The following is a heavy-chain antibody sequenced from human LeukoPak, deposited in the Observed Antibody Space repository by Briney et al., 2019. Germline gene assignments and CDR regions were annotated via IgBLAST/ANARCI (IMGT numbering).Heavy chain of an antibody. CDR3: ARDTSYGYYDSHFDY. V-gene: IGHV1-2*02. Sequence: ASVKVSCKASGYTFTGYYMHWVRQAPGQGLEWMGWVNPNSGGTNFAQKFQGRVTTTRDTSISTAYMELSRLRSDDTAVYYCARDTSYGYYDSHFDYWGQGTLVTVSS. CDR1: GYTFTGYY. CDR2: VNPNSGGT. J-gene: IGHJ4*02. D-gene: IGHD3-22*01.